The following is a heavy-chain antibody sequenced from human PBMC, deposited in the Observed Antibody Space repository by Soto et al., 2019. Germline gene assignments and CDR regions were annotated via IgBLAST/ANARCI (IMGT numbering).Heavy chain of an antibody. V-gene: IGHV3-66*04. J-gene: IGHJ4*02. Sequence: EVRLVESGGGLVQPGGSLRLSCAASGVTVSSNYMSWVRQAPGKGLEWVSVIYSGGSTYYADSVKGRFTISRDNSKNTLYLQMNSLRAEDTAVYYCARHGYNYGGGYFDYWGQGTLVTVSS. CDR2: IYSGGST. D-gene: IGHD5-18*01. CDR3: ARHGYNYGGGYFDY. CDR1: GVTVSSNY.